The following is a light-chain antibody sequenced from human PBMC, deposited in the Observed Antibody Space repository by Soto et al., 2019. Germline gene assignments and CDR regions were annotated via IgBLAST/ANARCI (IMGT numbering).Light chain of an antibody. CDR2: GAS. CDR3: QQYGSSRWT. J-gene: IGKJ1*01. CDR1: QSVSSSY. Sequence: EIVLTQSPGTLSLSPGERATLSCRASQSVSSSYLAWYQQKPGQAPRLLIYGASSRATAIPDRFSGSGSGTDFTLTISRLEPEDFAVYYCQQYGSSRWTFGQGTKVEFK. V-gene: IGKV3-20*01.